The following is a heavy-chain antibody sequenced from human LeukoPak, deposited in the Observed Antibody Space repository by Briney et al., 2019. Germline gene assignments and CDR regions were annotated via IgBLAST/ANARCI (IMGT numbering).Heavy chain of an antibody. D-gene: IGHD1-26*01. CDR2: ITTKVSGGTA. V-gene: IGHV3-49*04. J-gene: IGHJ4*02. CDR3: TREVERGGSYWGGDY. CDR1: GFTFSSYA. Sequence: GRSLRLSCAASGFTFSSYAMHWVRQAPGKGLEWVGLITTKVSGGTAEYAASVRGRFTISRDDPKTIAYLQLNSLKSEDTAVYFCTREVERGGSYWGGDYWGQGTLVTVSS.